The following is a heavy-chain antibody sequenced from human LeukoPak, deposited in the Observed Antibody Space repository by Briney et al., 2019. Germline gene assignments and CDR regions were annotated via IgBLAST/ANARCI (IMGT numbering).Heavy chain of an antibody. CDR2: IYHSGST. CDR1: GGSISSGGYS. Sequence: SETLSLTCAVSGGSISSGGYSWSWIRQPPGKGLEWIGYIYHSGSTYYNPSLKSRVTISVDRSKNQFSLKLSSVTAADTAVYYCARARPGTKLGMGEFDYWGQGTLVTVSS. CDR3: ARARPGTKLGMGEFDY. D-gene: IGHD7-27*01. J-gene: IGHJ4*02. V-gene: IGHV4-30-2*01.